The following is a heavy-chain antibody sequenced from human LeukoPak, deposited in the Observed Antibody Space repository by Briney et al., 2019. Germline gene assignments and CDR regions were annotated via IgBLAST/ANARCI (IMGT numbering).Heavy chain of an antibody. D-gene: IGHD5-12*01. CDR3: ARGDSGYDNFDY. V-gene: IGHV4-34*01. CDR2: INHSGST. Sequence: GSLRLSCAASGFTFSNAWMSWVRQAPGKGLEWIGEINHSGSTNYNPSLKSRVTISVDTSKNQFSLKLSSVTAADTAVYYCARGDSGYDNFDYWGQGTLVTVSS. CDR1: GFTFSNAW. J-gene: IGHJ4*02.